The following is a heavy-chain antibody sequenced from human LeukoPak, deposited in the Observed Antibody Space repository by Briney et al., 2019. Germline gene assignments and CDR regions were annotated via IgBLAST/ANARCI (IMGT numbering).Heavy chain of an antibody. Sequence: PGGSLRLSCAASGFTFDEFTMHWVRQAPGKGPEWVGLIGYDGDPTFYADSVKGRFTISRDNSKNTLYLQINSLRADDTAVYYCAKAQGLCSGGSFYPRAYSFDYWGQGILVTVSS. CDR2: IGYDGDPT. CDR1: GFTFDEFT. J-gene: IGHJ4*02. CDR3: AKAQGLCSGGSFYPRAYSFDY. V-gene: IGHV3-43*01. D-gene: IGHD2-15*01.